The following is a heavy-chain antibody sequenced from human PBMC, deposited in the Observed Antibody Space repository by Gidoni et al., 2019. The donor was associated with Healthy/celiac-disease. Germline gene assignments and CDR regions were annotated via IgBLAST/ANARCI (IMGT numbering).Heavy chain of an antibody. D-gene: IGHD6-6*01. CDR2: ISWNSGSI. J-gene: IGHJ6*02. CDR3: AKDQSSSVGYYYGMDV. CDR1: GFTFDDYA. Sequence: EVQLVESGGGLVQPGRSLRLSCAASGFTFDDYAMQWVRQAPGKGLEWVSGISWNSGSIGYADSVKGRFTISRDNAKNSLYLQMNSLRAEDTALYYCAKDQSSSVGYYYGMDVWGQGTTVTVSS. V-gene: IGHV3-9*01.